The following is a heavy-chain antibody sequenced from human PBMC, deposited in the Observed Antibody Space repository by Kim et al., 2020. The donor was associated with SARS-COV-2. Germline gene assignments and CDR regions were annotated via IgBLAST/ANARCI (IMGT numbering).Heavy chain of an antibody. J-gene: IGHJ4*02. D-gene: IGHD3-10*01. CDR3: ARAWGSGSYREGYFDY. Sequence: KFQGGVTITRATSASTAYMELSSLRSEDTAVYYCARAWGSGSYREGYFDYWGQGTLVTVSS. V-gene: IGHV1-3*01.